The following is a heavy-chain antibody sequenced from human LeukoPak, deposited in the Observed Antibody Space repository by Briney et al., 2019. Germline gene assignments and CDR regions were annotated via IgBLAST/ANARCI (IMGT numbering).Heavy chain of an antibody. V-gene: IGHV4-31*03. Sequence: SETLSLTCTVSGDSVSSGAYYWNWIRQHPGKGLEWLGYVYYSGGTYYNPSLKSRVAISIDTSRNQFSLRLTSVTAADTAVYYCAKRVVDTAMTWANWFDPWGQGTLVTVSS. CDR3: AKRVVDTAMTWANWFDP. CDR1: GDSVSSGAYY. CDR2: VYYSGGT. D-gene: IGHD5-18*01. J-gene: IGHJ5*02.